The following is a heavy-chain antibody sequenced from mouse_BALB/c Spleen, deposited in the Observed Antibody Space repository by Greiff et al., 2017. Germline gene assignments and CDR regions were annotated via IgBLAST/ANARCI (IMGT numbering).Heavy chain of an antibody. D-gene: IGHD1-1*01. Sequence: VQLQQSGAELVRSGASVKLSCTASGFNFKDYYLHWVKQRPEQGLEWIGWIDPENGDTEYAPKFQGKATMTADTSSNTAYLQLSSLTSEDTAVYSCNAYSVMPTVVATFDYWGQGTTLTVSS. CDR3: NAYSVMPTVVATFDY. CDR2: IDPENGDT. J-gene: IGHJ2*01. CDR1: GFNFKDYY. V-gene: IGHV14-4*02.